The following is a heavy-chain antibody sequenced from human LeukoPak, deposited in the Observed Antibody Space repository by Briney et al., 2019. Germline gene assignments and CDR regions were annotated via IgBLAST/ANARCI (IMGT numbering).Heavy chain of an antibody. D-gene: IGHD2-15*01. Sequence: GGSLRLSCAASGFTFSSYWMTWVRQAPGKGLEWVAIIKQDGSQKYYVDSVKGRFTISRDNAKNSLYLQMNSLRAEDTAVYYCARFEDDGDYFDYWGQGTLVTVSS. CDR2: IKQDGSQK. CDR3: ARFEDDGDYFDY. V-gene: IGHV3-7*01. J-gene: IGHJ4*02. CDR1: GFTFSSYW.